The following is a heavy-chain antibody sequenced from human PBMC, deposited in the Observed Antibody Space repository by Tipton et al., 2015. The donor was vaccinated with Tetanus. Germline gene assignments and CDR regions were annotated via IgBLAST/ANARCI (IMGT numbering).Heavy chain of an antibody. D-gene: IGHD1-1*01. CDR3: VTVNFPNYYLYGMDV. CDR2: IYDSGTT. Sequence: TLSLTCAVSGGSISSGDYSWSWIRQPPGKGLEWIGYIYDSGTTYYNPSLKSRFTISEDRSKNQISLRLRSVTAADTAMYYCVTVNFPNYYLYGMDVWGQGTTVTVSS. J-gene: IGHJ6*02. CDR1: GGSISSGDYS. V-gene: IGHV4-30-2*01.